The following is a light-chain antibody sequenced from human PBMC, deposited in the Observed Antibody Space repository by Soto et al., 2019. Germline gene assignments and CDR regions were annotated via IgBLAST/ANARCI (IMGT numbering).Light chain of an antibody. J-gene: IGKJ1*01. Sequence: DIQMTQSPSTLSASVGDRVTITCRASQSINTWLAWYQQKPGKAPKVLIYMASSLESGVPSRFSGSGSGTEFTLTINSLQPDDIATYYRQQYDSYWTFGQGTKVEIK. CDR1: QSINTW. CDR3: QQYDSYWT. CDR2: MAS. V-gene: IGKV1-5*03.